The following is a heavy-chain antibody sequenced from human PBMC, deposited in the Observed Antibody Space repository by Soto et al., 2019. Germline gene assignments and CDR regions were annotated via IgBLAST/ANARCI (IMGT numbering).Heavy chain of an antibody. CDR1: GFTFINHA. D-gene: IGHD3-9*01. CDR2: VDGSGAAP. Sequence: GGSLRLSCATSGFTFINHAMTWVRQAPGKAPQWVATVDGSGAAPFYAESVKGRFTISRDNSKNTLYLQMNSLRAEDTAVYFCAKWEVFVTGHLATQSSLDSWGQGTLVTVSS. CDR3: AKWEVFVTGHLATQSSLDS. V-gene: IGHV3-23*01. J-gene: IGHJ4*02.